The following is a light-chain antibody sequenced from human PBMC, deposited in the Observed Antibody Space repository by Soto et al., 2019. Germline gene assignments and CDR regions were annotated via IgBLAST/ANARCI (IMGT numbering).Light chain of an antibody. CDR2: GAS. J-gene: IGKJ4*01. CDR3: QQYYSWPPLT. V-gene: IGKV3-15*01. Sequence: EIVMTQSPATLSVSPGERATLSCRASHSVSSNLAWYQQKPGQAPRLLIYGASTRATGIPARFSGSGSGTEFTLTISSLQYEDFAVYYCQQYYSWPPLTFGGGTKVEIK. CDR1: HSVSSN.